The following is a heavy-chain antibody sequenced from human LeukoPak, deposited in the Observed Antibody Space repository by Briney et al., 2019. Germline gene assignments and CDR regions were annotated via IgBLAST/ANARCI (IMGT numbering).Heavy chain of an antibody. CDR2: ISWDSGTT. V-gene: IGHV3-9*01. CDR1: GFTFDDYA. Sequence: GGSLRLSCAASGFTFDDYAMYWVRQAPGKGLEWISGISWDSGTTDYADSVKGRFTISRDNAKNSLYLQMNSLRVEDTAFYYCAKAGGKTTNYHLDYWAQGIRATAPS. CDR3: AKAGGKTTNYHLDY. J-gene: IGHJ4*02. D-gene: IGHD1-7*01.